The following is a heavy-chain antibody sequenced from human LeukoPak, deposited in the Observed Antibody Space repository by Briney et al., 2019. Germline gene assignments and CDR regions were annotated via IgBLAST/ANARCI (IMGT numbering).Heavy chain of an antibody. CDR2: IHDSGIT. J-gene: IGHJ4*02. CDR1: SGSMSVYY. CDR3: ARGDDFYASGAYFIFHI. D-gene: IGHD3-10*01. Sequence: SETLSLTCSVSSGSMSVYYWSWIRQPPGKGLEWIGYIHDSGITNYSPSLKSRVAISVDTSKNQFSLKLNSVTAADTAVYYCARGDDFYASGAYFIFHIWGQGTLVTVSS. V-gene: IGHV4-59*01.